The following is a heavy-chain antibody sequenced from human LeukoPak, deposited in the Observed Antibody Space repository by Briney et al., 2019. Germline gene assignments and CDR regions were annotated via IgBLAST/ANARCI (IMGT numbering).Heavy chain of an antibody. CDR1: GFTFSSYG. CDR3: AKDPPYYYDSSGYGGGAFDI. V-gene: IGHV3-23*01. D-gene: IGHD3-22*01. J-gene: IGHJ3*02. Sequence: GGSLRLSCAASGFTFSSYGMSWVRQAPGKGLEWVSAISGSGGSTYYADSVKGRFTISRDNSKNMLYLQMNSLRAEDTAVYYCAKDPPYYYDSSGYGGGAFDIWGQGTMVTVSS. CDR2: ISGSGGST.